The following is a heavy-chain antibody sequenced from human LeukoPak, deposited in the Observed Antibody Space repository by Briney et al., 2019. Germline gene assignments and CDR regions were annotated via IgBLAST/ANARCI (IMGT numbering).Heavy chain of an antibody. D-gene: IGHD3-22*01. V-gene: IGHV3-23*01. CDR3: AKPSSGYTSFDI. CDR2: ISSSGGST. J-gene: IGHJ3*02. Sequence: GGSLRLSWATSGFTFRSYAMSWVRQAPGKGLEWVSSISSSGGSTYDADSVKGRFVISRDNSKNTLYLQMNSLRAEDTAVYHCAKPSSGYTSFDIWGQGTMVTVSS. CDR1: GFTFRSYA.